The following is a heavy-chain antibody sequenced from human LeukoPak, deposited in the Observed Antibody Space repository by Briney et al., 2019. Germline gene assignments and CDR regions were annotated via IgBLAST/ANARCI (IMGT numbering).Heavy chain of an antibody. CDR1: GFTFSSYA. V-gene: IGHV3-64D*06. D-gene: IGHD6-6*01. CDR3: AKDGAARLNYFNY. J-gene: IGHJ4*02. CDR2: ISSNGGST. Sequence: GGSLRLSCSASGFTFSSYAMHWVRQAPGKGLEYVSAISSNGGSTYYADSVKGRFTISRDNSKNTLYLQMSSLTAEDTAVYYCAKDGAARLNYFNYWGQGTLVTVSS.